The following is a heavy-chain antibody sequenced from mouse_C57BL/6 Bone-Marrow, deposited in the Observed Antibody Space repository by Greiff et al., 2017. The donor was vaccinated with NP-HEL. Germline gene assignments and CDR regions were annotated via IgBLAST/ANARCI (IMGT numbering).Heavy chain of an antibody. J-gene: IGHJ3*01. CDR3: AREGIYYDYDWFAY. D-gene: IGHD2-4*01. V-gene: IGHV14-3*01. Sequence: EVQLHQSVAELVRPGASVKLSCTASGFNIKNTYMHWVKQRPEPGLEWIGRIDPANGNTKYAPKFQGKATITADTSSNTAYLQRSSLTSDDTAIDYCAREGIYYDYDWFAYWGQGTLVTVSA. CDR1: GFNIKNTY. CDR2: IDPANGNT.